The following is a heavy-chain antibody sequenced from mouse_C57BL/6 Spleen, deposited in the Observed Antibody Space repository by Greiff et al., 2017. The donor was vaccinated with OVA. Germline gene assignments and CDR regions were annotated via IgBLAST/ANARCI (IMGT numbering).Heavy chain of an antibody. CDR2: IHPSDSDT. J-gene: IGHJ1*03. Sequence: VQLQQPGAELVKPGASVKVSCKASGYTFTSYWMHWVKQRPGQGLEWIGRIHPSDSDTNYNQKFKGKATLTVDKSSSTAYMQLSSLTSEDSAVYYCAIYPSGGFYGSSYGYFDVWGTGTTVTVSS. D-gene: IGHD1-1*01. CDR3: AIYPSGGFYGSSYGYFDV. CDR1: GYTFTSYW. V-gene: IGHV1-74*01.